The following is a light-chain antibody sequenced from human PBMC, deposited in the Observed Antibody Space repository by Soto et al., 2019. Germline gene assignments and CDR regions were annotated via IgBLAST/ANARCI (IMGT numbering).Light chain of an antibody. CDR3: SSYAASNNFYFV. Sequence: QSALTQPPSAFGSPGRSVTISCTGTSSDVGGYNYVSWYQQYPGRAPKLMIYEVTKRPSGVPDRFSGSKSGNTASLTVSGLQAEDEADYYCSSYAASNNFYFVFGGGTKLTVL. J-gene: IGLJ3*02. CDR2: EVT. CDR1: SSDVGGYNY. V-gene: IGLV2-8*01.